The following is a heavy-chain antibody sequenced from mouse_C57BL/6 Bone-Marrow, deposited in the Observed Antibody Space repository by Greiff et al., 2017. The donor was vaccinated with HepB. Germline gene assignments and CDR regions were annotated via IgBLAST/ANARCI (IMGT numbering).Heavy chain of an antibody. Sequence: QVQLKQSGPELVKPGASVKISCKASGYAFSSSWMNWVKQRPGKGLEWIGRIYPGDGDTNYNGKFKGKATLTADKSSSTAYMQLSSLTSEDSAVYFCARFGNYYGSSYPFDYWGQGTTLTVSS. CDR1: GYAFSSSW. CDR2: IYPGDGDT. V-gene: IGHV1-82*01. D-gene: IGHD1-1*01. J-gene: IGHJ2*01. CDR3: ARFGNYYGSSYPFDY.